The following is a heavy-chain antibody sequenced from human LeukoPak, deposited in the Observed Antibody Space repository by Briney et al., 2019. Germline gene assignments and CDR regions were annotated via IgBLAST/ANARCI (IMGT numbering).Heavy chain of an antibody. CDR3: ARENYYDSSVVDY. Sequence: PSETLSLTCAVYGGSFSGYYWSWIRQPPGKGLEWIGEINHSGSTNYNPSLKSRVTISVDTSKNQFSLKLSSVTAADTAVYYCARENYYDSSVVDYWGQGTLVTVSS. J-gene: IGHJ4*02. V-gene: IGHV4-34*01. CDR2: INHSGST. D-gene: IGHD3-22*01. CDR1: GGSFSGYY.